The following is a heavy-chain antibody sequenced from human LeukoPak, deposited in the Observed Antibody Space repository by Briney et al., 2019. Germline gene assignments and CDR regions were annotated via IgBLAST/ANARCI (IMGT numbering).Heavy chain of an antibody. Sequence: ASVKVSCKASGYTFTSYGISWVRQAPGQGLEWMGWISAYNGNTNYAQKLQGRVTMTEDTSTDTAYMELSSLRSEDTAVYYCATVGVPAAFPAYNWFDPWGQGTLVTVSS. CDR1: GYTFTSYG. CDR2: ISAYNGNT. CDR3: ATVGVPAAFPAYNWFDP. D-gene: IGHD2-2*01. J-gene: IGHJ5*02. V-gene: IGHV1-18*01.